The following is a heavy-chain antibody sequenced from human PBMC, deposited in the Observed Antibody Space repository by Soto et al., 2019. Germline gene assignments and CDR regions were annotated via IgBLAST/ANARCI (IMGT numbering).Heavy chain of an antibody. CDR1: GFTFSSFD. J-gene: IGHJ6*02. CDR3: ARGTLVRGAYFYSMDV. V-gene: IGHV3-13*01. D-gene: IGHD6-6*01. CDR2: IGAIGDT. Sequence: GGSLRLSCAASGFTFSSFDMHWVRQAPGKGLQWVSAIGAIGDTYYTGSVKGRFAISRENAQNSLYLQMNSLTAGDTAVYYCARGTLVRGAYFYSMDVWGQGTTVTVSS.